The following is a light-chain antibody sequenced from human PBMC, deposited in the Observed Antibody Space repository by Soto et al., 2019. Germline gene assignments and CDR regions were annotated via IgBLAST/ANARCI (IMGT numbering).Light chain of an antibody. CDR3: QQYGRSPGT. Sequence: EILLTQSPGTLSLSPGERATLSCRASQGVSNSYLAWYQHKPGQAPRLLIYDASSRATGTPHRFSGSGSGTDFTLTISRLEPEDFAVYYCQQYGRSPGTFGQGTKVDIK. CDR2: DAS. V-gene: IGKV3-20*01. J-gene: IGKJ1*01. CDR1: QGVSNSY.